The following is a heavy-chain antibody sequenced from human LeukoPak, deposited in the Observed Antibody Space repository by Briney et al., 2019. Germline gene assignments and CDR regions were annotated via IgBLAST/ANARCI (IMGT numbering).Heavy chain of an antibody. CDR1: GFIFNNYW. D-gene: IGHD3-10*01. J-gene: IGHJ5*02. V-gene: IGHV3-74*01. CDR2: INNDGSST. CDR3: AKDQGARYYGSGGSWFDP. Sequence: GGSLRLSCTASGFIFNNYWMHWARQAPGKGVGWVSRINNDGSSTSYADSVKGRFTVSRDNAKNTLFLQMNSLRPEDTAVYYCAKDQGARYYGSGGSWFDPWGQGTLVTVSS.